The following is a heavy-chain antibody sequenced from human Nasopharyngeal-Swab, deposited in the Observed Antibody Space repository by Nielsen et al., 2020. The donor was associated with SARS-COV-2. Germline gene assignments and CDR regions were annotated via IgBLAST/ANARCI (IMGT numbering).Heavy chain of an antibody. D-gene: IGHD4-11*01. Sequence: GESLKISCAASGFTFSSYWMSWVRQAPGKGLERVANIKQDGSEKYYVDSVKGRFTISRDNAKNSLYLQMNSLRAEDTAVYYCARQTSNPYYYYYYMDVWGKGTTVTVSS. J-gene: IGHJ6*03. CDR3: ARQTSNPYYYYYYMDV. CDR1: GFTFSSYW. CDR2: IKQDGSEK. V-gene: IGHV3-7*01.